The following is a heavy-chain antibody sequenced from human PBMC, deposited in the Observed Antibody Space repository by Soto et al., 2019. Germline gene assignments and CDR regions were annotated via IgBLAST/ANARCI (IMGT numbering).Heavy chain of an antibody. V-gene: IGHV4-59*08. CDR2: IYYSGST. CDR3: ARLYCSSIRCSSHFDY. CDR1: GASISGFY. Sequence: PSETLSLTCTVSGASISGFYWSWIRQPPGKGLEWIGSIYYSGSTTYNPSLKSRVTISVDTSKNQFSLKLTSVTAADTAVYFCARLYCSSIRCSSHFDYWGQGTLVTVS. D-gene: IGHD2-2*01. J-gene: IGHJ4*02.